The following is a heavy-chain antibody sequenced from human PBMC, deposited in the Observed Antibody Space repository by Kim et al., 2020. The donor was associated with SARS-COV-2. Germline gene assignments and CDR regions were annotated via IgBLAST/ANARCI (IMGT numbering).Heavy chain of an antibody. J-gene: IGHJ1*01. D-gene: IGHD2-2*01. CDR3: ARRVGWIVVVPAATSSPAEYFQH. CDR1: GGSISSSSYY. V-gene: IGHV4-39*01. CDR2: IYYSGST. Sequence: SETLSLTCTVSGGSISSSSYYWGWIRQPPGKGLEWIGSIYYSGSTYYNPSLKSRVTISVDTSKNQFSLKLSSVTAADTAVYYCARRVGWIVVVPAATSSPAEYFQHWGQGTLVTVSS.